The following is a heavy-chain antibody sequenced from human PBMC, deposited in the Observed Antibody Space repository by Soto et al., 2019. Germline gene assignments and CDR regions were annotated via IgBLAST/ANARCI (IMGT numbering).Heavy chain of an antibody. CDR3: ARALWVGELSNYYYGMGV. CDR2: TIPILGTA. J-gene: IGHJ6*02. CDR1: GGTFSSYA. Sequence: ASVKVSCKASGGTFSSYAISWVRQAPGQGLEWMGGTIPILGTANSAQKFQGRVTITSDKSTRTAYMELSSLRSEAPAVYYCARALWVGELSNYYYGMGVWGQGTTVTVSS. V-gene: IGHV1-69*06. D-gene: IGHD3-10*01.